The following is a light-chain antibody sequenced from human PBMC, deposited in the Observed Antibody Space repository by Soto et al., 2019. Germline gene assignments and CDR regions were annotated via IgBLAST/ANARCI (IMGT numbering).Light chain of an antibody. CDR1: SGHSTYA. CDR3: QSLGTGIQV. V-gene: IGLV4-69*01. J-gene: IGLJ3*02. Sequence: QPVLTQSPSVSASLGASVKLTCTLSSGHSTYAIAWHQQQSEKGPRFLMKINSDGSHSKGDGFFDRFSGSSSGAERHLTISSLQSEDEADYDCQSLGTGIQVFGGGTKLTVL. CDR2: INSDGSH.